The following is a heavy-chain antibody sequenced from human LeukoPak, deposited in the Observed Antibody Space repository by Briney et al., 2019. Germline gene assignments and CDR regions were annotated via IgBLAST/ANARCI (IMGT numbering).Heavy chain of an antibody. J-gene: IGHJ4*02. CDR2: IYPGDSDT. CDR1: GYTFTSYW. D-gene: IGHD3-22*01. V-gene: IGHV5-51*01. CDR3: ARSMSSGFYSDFDY. Sequence: LGESLKISCKGSGYTFTSYWIGWVRQMPGKGLEWMGIIYPGDSDTRYSPSFQGQVTISADKSISTAYLQWSGLKASDTAMYYCARSMSSGFYSDFDYWGQGTLVTVSS.